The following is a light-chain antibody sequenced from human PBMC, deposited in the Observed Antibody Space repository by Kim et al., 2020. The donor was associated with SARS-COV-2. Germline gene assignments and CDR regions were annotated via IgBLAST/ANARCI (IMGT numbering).Light chain of an antibody. V-gene: IGKV3-20*01. CDR1: QGIGSTY. Sequence: DIVLTQSPDTLSLSPGERASLSCRASQGIGSTYLAWYQQVPGQAPRLRIYAASSRATGIPDRFSGSGSGKDFTLTISGLEPEDFAVYYCQQYGRSPCTFGQGTKLEIK. CDR2: AAS. CDR3: QQYGRSPCT. J-gene: IGKJ2*02.